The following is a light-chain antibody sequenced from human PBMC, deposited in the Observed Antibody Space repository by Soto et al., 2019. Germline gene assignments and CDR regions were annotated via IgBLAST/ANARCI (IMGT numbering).Light chain of an antibody. Sequence: EIVLTQSPATLSLSPGGRATLSCRASQSVSSYLAWYQQKPGQAPRLLIYDASNRATGIPARFSGSGSGTDFTLTISSLEPEDFAVYYCQQRSNWPPKFGQGTKV. J-gene: IGKJ1*01. CDR3: QQRSNWPPK. CDR2: DAS. CDR1: QSVSSY. V-gene: IGKV3-11*01.